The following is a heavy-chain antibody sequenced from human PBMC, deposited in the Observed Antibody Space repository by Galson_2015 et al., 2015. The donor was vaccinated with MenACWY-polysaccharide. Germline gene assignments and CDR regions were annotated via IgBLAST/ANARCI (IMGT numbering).Heavy chain of an antibody. D-gene: IGHD5-24*01. V-gene: IGHV3-9*01. J-gene: IGHJ4*02. CDR3: AKASRDGYNYPDY. CDR2: ISWNSGSI. Sequence: GISWNSGSIGYADSVKGRFTISRDNAKNSLYLQMNSLRAEDTALYYCAKASRDGYNYPDYWGQGTLVTVSS.